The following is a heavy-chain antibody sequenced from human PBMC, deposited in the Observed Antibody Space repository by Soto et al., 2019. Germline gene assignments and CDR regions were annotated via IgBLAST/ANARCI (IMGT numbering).Heavy chain of an antibody. D-gene: IGHD6-13*01. CDR1: GYTFTSYG. Sequence: GASVKVSCKASGYTFTSYGISWVRQAPGQGLEWMGWISAYNGNTNYAQKLQGRVTMTTDTSTSTAYMELRSLRSDDTAVYYCARDPSRSPYSSSWYSREDWFDPWGQGTLVTVSS. V-gene: IGHV1-18*01. CDR3: ARDPSRSPYSSSWYSREDWFDP. J-gene: IGHJ5*02. CDR2: ISAYNGNT.